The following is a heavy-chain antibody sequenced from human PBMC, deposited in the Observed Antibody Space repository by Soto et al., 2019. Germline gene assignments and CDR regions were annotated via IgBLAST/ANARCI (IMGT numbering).Heavy chain of an antibody. D-gene: IGHD6-25*01. CDR2: TYHRGST. CDR1: GGSISSYH. CDR3: ARIGGYHGPLDY. J-gene: IGHJ4*02. Sequence: SETLSLTCSVSGGSISSYHWSWIRQAPGGGLEWIGYTYHRGSTNYSPSLKSRVAISLDTSENQFSLKVNSVTAADTAVYYCARIGGYHGPLDYWGQGTPVTVSS. V-gene: IGHV4-59*01.